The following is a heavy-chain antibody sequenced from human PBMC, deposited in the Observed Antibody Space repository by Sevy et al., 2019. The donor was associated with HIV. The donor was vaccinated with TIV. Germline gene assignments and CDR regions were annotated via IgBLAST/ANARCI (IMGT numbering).Heavy chain of an antibody. CDR1: GFTFTYYY. D-gene: IGHD1-26*01. CDR3: TRDDIYTHPWEFDW. J-gene: IGHJ4*01. V-gene: IGHV1-2*02. Sequence: ASVKVSFKASGFTFTYYYIHWVRQAPGQGLEWMGWFNPNNGDSRSAQKFQGRVTLTGDMSISTAYMEMTRLRSDDTAIYFCTRDDIYTHPWEFDWWGHGALVTSPQ. CDR2: FNPNNGDS.